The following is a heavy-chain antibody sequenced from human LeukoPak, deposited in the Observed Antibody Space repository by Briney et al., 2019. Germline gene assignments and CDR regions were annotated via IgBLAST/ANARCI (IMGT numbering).Heavy chain of an antibody. CDR3: ARANFLYCSSSTCLFDY. V-gene: IGHV1-2*02. CDR1: GYTFTDYY. CDR2: XNPNDGDT. J-gene: IGHJ4*02. D-gene: IGHD2-2*01. Sequence: VXXSCKASGYTFTDYYMHWVRQAPGQGFEWMGXXNPNDGDTNYAQKFQGRVTMTRDTSISTAHMEVSRLRSDDTAVYYCARANFLYCSSSTCLFDYWGQGTLVTVSS.